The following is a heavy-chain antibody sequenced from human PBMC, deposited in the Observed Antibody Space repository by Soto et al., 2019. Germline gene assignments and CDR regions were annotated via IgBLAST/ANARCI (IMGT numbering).Heavy chain of an antibody. CDR3: ARPPGYISDWYYFDL. CDR1: GYSFIDYY. J-gene: IGHJ4*02. CDR2: ISPKSGGT. D-gene: IGHD3-9*01. Sequence: ASVKVSCEASGYSFIDYYIHWVRQAPGQGFEWMGRISPKSGGTNDAQKFEGRVTMTWDTSLNTAYMELSSLISDDTAVYYCARPPGYISDWYYFDLWGQGTLVTVSS. V-gene: IGHV1-2*02.